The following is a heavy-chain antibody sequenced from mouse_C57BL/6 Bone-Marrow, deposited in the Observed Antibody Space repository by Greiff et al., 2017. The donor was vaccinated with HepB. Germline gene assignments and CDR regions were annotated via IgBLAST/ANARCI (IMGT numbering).Heavy chain of an antibody. CDR2: IDPSDSYT. J-gene: IGHJ2*01. V-gene: IGHV1-59*01. Sequence: VKLQQPGAELVRPGTSVKLSCKASGYTFTSYWMHWVKQRPGQGLEWIGVIDPSDSYTNYNQKFKGKATLTVDTSSSTAYMQLSSLTSEDSAVYYCARWGYDYPFDYWGQGTTLTVSS. CDR1: GYTFTSYW. CDR3: ARWGYDYPFDY. D-gene: IGHD2-4*01.